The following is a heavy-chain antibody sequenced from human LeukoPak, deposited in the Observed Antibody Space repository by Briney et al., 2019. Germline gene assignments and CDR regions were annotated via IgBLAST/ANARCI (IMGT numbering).Heavy chain of an antibody. Sequence: SETLSLTCTVSGGSISSSSYYWGWIRQPPGKGLEWIGSIYYSGSTYYNPSLKSRVTISVDTSKNQFSLKLSSVTAADTAVYYCARVYCSGGSCYSRAFDIWGQGTMVTVSS. CDR1: GGSISSSSYY. V-gene: IGHV4-39*07. D-gene: IGHD2-15*01. CDR3: ARVYCSGGSCYSRAFDI. CDR2: IYYSGST. J-gene: IGHJ3*02.